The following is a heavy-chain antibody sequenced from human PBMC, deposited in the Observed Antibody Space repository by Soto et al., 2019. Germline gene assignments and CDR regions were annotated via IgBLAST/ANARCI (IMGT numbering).Heavy chain of an antibody. J-gene: IGHJ6*02. D-gene: IGHD6-6*01. Sequence: EVQLVESGGGLVQPGGSLRLSCAASGFSFSTYSMNWVRQAPGKGLEWVSYISSRSYTIYYIDSVKGRFTISRDNAKSSLYLQMNSLIDEDTAVYYCARGGSSSDNCMDVWGQGTTVTVSS. CDR3: ARGGSSSDNCMDV. CDR2: ISSRSYTI. CDR1: GFSFSTYS. V-gene: IGHV3-48*02.